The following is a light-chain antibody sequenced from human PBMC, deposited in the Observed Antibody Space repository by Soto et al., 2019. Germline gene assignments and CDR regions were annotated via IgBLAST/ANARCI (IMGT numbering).Light chain of an antibody. V-gene: IGKV1-5*03. CDR3: QQYFDYST. J-gene: IGKJ1*01. Sequence: DTQMTQSPSTLSASVGDRVTIACRASQSIIRWLAWYQQKPGKAAKLLIYKASILESRVPSRFSGTGSGTEFTLTISSLQPDDFATYYCQQYFDYSTFGQGTKVEIK. CDR1: QSIIRW. CDR2: KAS.